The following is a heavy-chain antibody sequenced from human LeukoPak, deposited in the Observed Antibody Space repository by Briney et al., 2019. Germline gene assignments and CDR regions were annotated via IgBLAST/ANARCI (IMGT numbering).Heavy chain of an antibody. D-gene: IGHD3-22*01. CDR3: ARDYYDTSGEGMDV. Sequence: SETLSLTCTVSGGSISSHYWSWIRQPAGKGLEWIGRIYTSGSTNYNPSLKSRVTMSVDTSKNQFSLKLSSVTAADTAVYYCARDYYDTSGEGMDVWGQGTTVTVSS. V-gene: IGHV4-4*07. CDR1: GGSISSHY. CDR2: IYTSGST. J-gene: IGHJ6*02.